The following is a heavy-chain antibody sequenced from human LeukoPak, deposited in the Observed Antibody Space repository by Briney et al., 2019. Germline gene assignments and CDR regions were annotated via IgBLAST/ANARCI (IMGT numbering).Heavy chain of an antibody. CDR1: GYTFTSYG. J-gene: IGHJ4*02. V-gene: IGHV1-18*01. CDR3: ARDRGSDYDFWSGYYNTLDYFDY. CDR2: ISAYNGNT. D-gene: IGHD3-3*01. Sequence: ASVKVSCKASGYTFTSYGISWVRQAPGQGLEWMGWISAYNGNTNYAQKLQGRVTMTTDTSTSTAYMELRSLRSDDTAVYYCARDRGSDYDFWSGYYNTLDYFDYWGQGTLVTVSS.